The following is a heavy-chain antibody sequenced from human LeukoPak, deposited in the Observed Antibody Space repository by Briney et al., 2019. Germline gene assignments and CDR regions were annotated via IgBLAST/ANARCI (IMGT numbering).Heavy chain of an antibody. D-gene: IGHD4-17*01. J-gene: IGHJ4*02. CDR1: GFTFSRYW. CDR3: ARDVPSTGY. CDR2: KKEDGGEK. Sequence: GGSLRLTCAASGFTFSRYWMSWVRQAPGKGLEWVANKKEDGGEKYYVDSVEGRFTISGDNAKHSLYLQINSLRAQDTAVYYCARDVPSTGYWGQGTLVTV. V-gene: IGHV3-7*03.